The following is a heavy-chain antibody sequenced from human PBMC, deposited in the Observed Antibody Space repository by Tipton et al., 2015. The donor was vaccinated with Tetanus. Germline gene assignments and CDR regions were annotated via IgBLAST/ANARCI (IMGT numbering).Heavy chain of an antibody. CDR2: IYSGGST. CDR3: ARRADSSGYYFGHAFDY. D-gene: IGHD3-22*01. Sequence: VQLVQSGGGLIQPGGSLRLSCAASGFTVSSNYMSWVRQAPGKGLEWVSVIYSGGSTYYADSVKGRFTISRDNSKNTLYLQMNSLRAEDTAVYYCARRADSSGYYFGHAFDYWGQGTLVTVSS. CDR1: GFTVSSNY. V-gene: IGHV3-53*01. J-gene: IGHJ4*02.